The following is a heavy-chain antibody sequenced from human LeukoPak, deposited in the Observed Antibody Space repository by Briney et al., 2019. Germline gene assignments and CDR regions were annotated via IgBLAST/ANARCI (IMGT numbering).Heavy chain of an antibody. D-gene: IGHD2-15*01. V-gene: IGHV3-23*01. J-gene: IGHJ4*02. Sequence: GGSLRLSCAASGFTFSSYAMSWVRQAPARGLEWVSSLRGDGDTFYADSVKGRFTLSRDDSRNTVYLQMNSLRAEDTAVYYCARYCSGGSCYDWGQGTLVTVSS. CDR3: ARYCSGGSCYD. CDR2: LRGDGDT. CDR1: GFTFSSYA.